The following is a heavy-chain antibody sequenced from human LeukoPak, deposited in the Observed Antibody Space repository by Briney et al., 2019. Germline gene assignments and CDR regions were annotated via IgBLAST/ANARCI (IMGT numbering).Heavy chain of an antibody. Sequence: PGGSLRLSCAASGYTLSSYTMSWVRQTPGKGLEWVSGLSGSGGSTYYADSVRGRFAISRDNSKNTLYLQMNSLRAEDTAVYYCAKDQRLDYYGSGSLDYWGQGTLVTVSS. J-gene: IGHJ4*02. D-gene: IGHD3-10*01. V-gene: IGHV3-23*01. CDR1: GYTLSSYT. CDR3: AKDQRLDYYGSGSLDY. CDR2: LSGSGGST.